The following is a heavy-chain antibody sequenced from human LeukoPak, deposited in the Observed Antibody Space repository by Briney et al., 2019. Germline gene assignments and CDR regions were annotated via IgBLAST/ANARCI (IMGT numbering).Heavy chain of an antibody. D-gene: IGHD3-3*01. V-gene: IGHV4-30-2*01. CDR1: GGSISSGGNY. J-gene: IGHJ4*02. Sequence: SQTLSLTCTVSGGSISSGGNYWNWIRQPPGKGLEWIGYIYHSGSTYYNPSLKSRVTISVDRSKNQFSLKLSSVTAADTAVYYCARGRAGISYYDFWSGPPADWGQGTLVTVSS. CDR3: ARGRAGISYYDFWSGPPAD. CDR2: IYHSGST.